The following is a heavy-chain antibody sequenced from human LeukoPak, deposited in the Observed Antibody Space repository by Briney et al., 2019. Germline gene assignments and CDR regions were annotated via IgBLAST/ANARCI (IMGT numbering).Heavy chain of an antibody. D-gene: IGHD6-13*01. V-gene: IGHV3-21*01. J-gene: IGHJ5*02. CDR2: ISSSSSYI. CDR1: GFTFSSHW. Sequence: GGSLRLSCAASGFTFSSHWMSWVRQAPGKGLEWVSSISSSSSYIYYADSVKGRFTISRDNAKNSLYLQMNSLRAEDTAVYYCARSQQQLDEYNWFDPWGQGTLVTVSS. CDR3: ARSQQQLDEYNWFDP.